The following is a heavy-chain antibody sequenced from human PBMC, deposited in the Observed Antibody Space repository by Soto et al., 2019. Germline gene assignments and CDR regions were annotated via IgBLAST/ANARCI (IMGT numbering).Heavy chain of an antibody. CDR2: ISAYNGNT. CDR3: ARAATPIDY. J-gene: IGHJ4*02. Sequence: QVQLVQSGAEVKKPGASVKVSCKASGYTFTNFGISWVRQAPGQGLEWRGWISAYNGNTNYAQQFQGRVTMTTDTSTSTAYMQVRSLRVDDTAVYYCARAATPIDYWRQGTLVTVSS. V-gene: IGHV1-18*01. CDR1: GYTFTNFG.